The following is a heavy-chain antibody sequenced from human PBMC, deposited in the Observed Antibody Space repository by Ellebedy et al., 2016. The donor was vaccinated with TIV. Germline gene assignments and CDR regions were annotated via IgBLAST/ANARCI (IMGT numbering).Heavy chain of an antibody. V-gene: IGHV6-1*01. CDR2: TYYRSKWYN. J-gene: IGHJ4*02. D-gene: IGHD1-1*01. CDR1: GDSVPSNSAA. Sequence: SQTLSLTCAISGDSVPSNSAAWNWIRQSPSRGLEWLGRTYYRSKWYNDYAVSVKSRITINPDTSKNQFSLQLNSVTPEDTAVYYCARDPSWSVQLERQYSFDYWGQGTLVTVSS. CDR3: ARDPSWSVQLERQYSFDY.